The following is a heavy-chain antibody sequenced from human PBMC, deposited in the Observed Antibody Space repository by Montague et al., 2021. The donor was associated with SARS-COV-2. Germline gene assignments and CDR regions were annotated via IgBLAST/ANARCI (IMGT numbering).Heavy chain of an antibody. CDR3: ARHLNYRDYGGDDY. D-gene: IGHD4-17*01. V-gene: IGHV4-39*01. J-gene: IGHJ4*02. CDR2: IDYSGGT. Sequence: SETLSLTCSVSGGSISSSSYFWGWIRQPPGRGLEWIGSIDYSGGTYSNSSLKSRVTISVDTSKNQFSLKLSSVTAADTAVYYCARHLNYRDYGGDDYWGQGTLATVSS. CDR1: GGSISSSSYF.